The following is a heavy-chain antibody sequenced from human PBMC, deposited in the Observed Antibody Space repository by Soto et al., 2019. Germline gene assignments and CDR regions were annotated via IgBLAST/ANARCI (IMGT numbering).Heavy chain of an antibody. CDR2: INHSGST. CDR1: GVSFSGYY. Sequence: SETLSLTCAVYGVSFSGYYWSWIRQPPGKGLEWIGEINHSGSTNYNPSLKSRVTISVDTSKNQFSLKLSSVTAADTAVYYCARESPYYYDSSGYYHNWFDPWGQGTLVTVSS. D-gene: IGHD3-22*01. CDR3: ARESPYYYDSSGYYHNWFDP. J-gene: IGHJ5*02. V-gene: IGHV4-34*01.